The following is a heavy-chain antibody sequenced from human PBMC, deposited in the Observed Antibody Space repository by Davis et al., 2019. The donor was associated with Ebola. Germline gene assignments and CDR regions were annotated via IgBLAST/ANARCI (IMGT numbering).Heavy chain of an antibody. V-gene: IGHV3-74*01. D-gene: IGHD4-23*01. CDR3: ANLDYGDNSGFDY. CDR1: GFTFSSYG. CDR2: INSDGSST. J-gene: IGHJ4*02. Sequence: PGGSLRLSCAASGFTFSSYGMHWVRQAPGKGLVWVSRINSDGSSTSYADSVKGRFTISRDNSKNTLYLQMNSLRAEDTAVYYCANLDYGDNSGFDYWGQGTLVTVSS.